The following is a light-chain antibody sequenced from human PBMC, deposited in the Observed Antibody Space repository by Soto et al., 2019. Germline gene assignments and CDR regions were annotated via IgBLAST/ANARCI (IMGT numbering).Light chain of an antibody. V-gene: IGLV2-14*01. CDR2: EVS. Sequence: QSALTQPASVSGCPGQSITISCTGSSSDVGGYNYVSWYQQHPGKAPRLMIYEVSNRPSGGSNRFSGSKSGNTASLTISGLQAEDEADYYCSSYRGASTGVFGTGTKLTVL. CDR3: SSYRGASTGV. CDR1: SSDVGGYNY. J-gene: IGLJ1*01.